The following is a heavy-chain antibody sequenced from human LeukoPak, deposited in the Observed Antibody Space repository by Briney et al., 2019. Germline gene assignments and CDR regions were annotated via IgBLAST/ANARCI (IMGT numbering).Heavy chain of an antibody. Sequence: ASVKVSCKASGYTFTSYDINWVRRATGQGLEWMGWMNPNSGNTGYAQKFQGRVSMTWNTSISTAYTELSSLKSEDTAVYYCAKIGAAARRTPNPRWFDPWGQGTLVTVSS. CDR3: AKIGAAARRTPNPRWFDP. CDR1: GYTFTSYD. CDR2: MNPNSGNT. V-gene: IGHV1-8*01. J-gene: IGHJ5*02. D-gene: IGHD6-6*01.